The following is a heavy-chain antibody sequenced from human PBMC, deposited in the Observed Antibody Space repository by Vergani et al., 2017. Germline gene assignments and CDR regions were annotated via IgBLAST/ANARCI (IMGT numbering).Heavy chain of an antibody. Sequence: EVQLLESGGGSAQPGESLRLSCVASGFTFTAHGLNWVRQAPGKGLEWVSSISGNNDDVYYADSVKGRFTIPRDNAKNSLYLDMSSLRAEDTAVYYCVGDVRVSRTWGQGTLVAVSS. CDR3: VGDVRVSRT. J-gene: IGHJ3*01. V-gene: IGHV3-21*01. CDR1: GFTFTAHG. CDR2: ISGNNDDV.